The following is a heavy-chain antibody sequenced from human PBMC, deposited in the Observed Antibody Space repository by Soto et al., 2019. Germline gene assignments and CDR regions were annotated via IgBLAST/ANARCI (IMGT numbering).Heavy chain of an antibody. D-gene: IGHD6-19*01. CDR1: CYTFTSYG. CDR3: ARSAVAGTRAADY. V-gene: IGHV1-18*04. CDR2: ISAYNGNT. J-gene: IGHJ4*01. Sequence: QVQLVQSGAEVKKPGAAVKISCTASCYTFTSYGISWVRQAPGQVLEWMGWISAYNGNTNYAQKLQGRVTMTTDTSTSTAYMELRSLRYDDTAVYYCARSAVAGTRAADYWGQGTLVTVSS.